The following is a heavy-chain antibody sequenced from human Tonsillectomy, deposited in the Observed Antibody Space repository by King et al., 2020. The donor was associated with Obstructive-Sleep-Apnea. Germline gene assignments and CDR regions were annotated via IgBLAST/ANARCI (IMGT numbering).Heavy chain of an antibody. Sequence: VQLVESGGGVVQPGRSLRLSCAASGFTFSTYGMHWVRQAPGKGLEWVAVKLYDGGSKYSADSVKGRFTISRDNSNNTLYLQMNTLTAEDTAIYYCVKVRGKYGSSFLDYWGQGTLVTVSS. CDR1: GFTFSTYG. V-gene: IGHV3-30*18. CDR2: KLYDGGSK. J-gene: IGHJ4*02. D-gene: IGHD3-10*01. CDR3: VKVRGKYGSSFLDY.